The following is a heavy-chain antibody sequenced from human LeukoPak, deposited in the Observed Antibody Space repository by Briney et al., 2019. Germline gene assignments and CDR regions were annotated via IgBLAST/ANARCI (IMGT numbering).Heavy chain of an antibody. D-gene: IGHD6-6*01. CDR1: GYLFTSYW. CDR2: IYPGDSDT. Sequence: PGGSLKISCKGSGYLFTSYWIGWVRQMPGKGLEWMGIIYPGDSDTRYSPSFQGQVTISADKSISTAYLQWSSLKASDTAMYYCARVYSSSALYYFDYWGQGTLVTVSS. CDR3: ARVYSSSALYYFDY. J-gene: IGHJ4*02. V-gene: IGHV5-51*01.